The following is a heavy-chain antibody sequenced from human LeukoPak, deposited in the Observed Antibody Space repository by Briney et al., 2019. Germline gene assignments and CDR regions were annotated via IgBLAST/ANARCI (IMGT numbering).Heavy chain of an antibody. Sequence: GASVKVSCKASGYTFTSYGISWVRQAPGQGLEYVGWLNPNSGGTNYAQKFQGRVTMTRDTSISTAYMELSRLRSDDTAIYYCARAPTVSVGYCSSVSCQADYWGQGTLVTVPS. CDR1: GYTFTSYG. D-gene: IGHD2-2*01. V-gene: IGHV1-2*02. CDR2: LNPNSGGT. CDR3: ARAPTVSVGYCSSVSCQADY. J-gene: IGHJ4*02.